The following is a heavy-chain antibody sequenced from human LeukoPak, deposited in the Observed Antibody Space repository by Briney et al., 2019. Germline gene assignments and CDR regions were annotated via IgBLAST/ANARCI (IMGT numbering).Heavy chain of an antibody. Sequence: PGGSLRLSCAASGFTFSTYSMNWVRQAPGKGLEWVSSISSSSSNMHYADSLKGRFTISRDNAQNSLYLQMNSLRAEDTAVYYCARVSITGYYYMDVWGKGTTVTVSS. J-gene: IGHJ6*03. V-gene: IGHV3-21*01. CDR2: ISSSSSNM. D-gene: IGHD3-16*01. CDR3: ARVSITGYYYMDV. CDR1: GFTFSTYS.